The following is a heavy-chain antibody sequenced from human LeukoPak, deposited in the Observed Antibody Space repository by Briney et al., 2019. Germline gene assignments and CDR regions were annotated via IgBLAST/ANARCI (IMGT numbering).Heavy chain of an antibody. J-gene: IGHJ2*01. CDR1: GGSISSYY. CDR2: IYYSGST. CDR3: ARTAMVPAAMHTWCFDL. D-gene: IGHD2-2*01. V-gene: IGHV4-59*12. Sequence: SQTLSLTCTVSGGSISSYYWTWIRQPPGKGLECIGYIYYSGSTTYNPSLTRRITISVDTSKNQFYLKLSSVTAADTAMYYCARTAMVPAAMHTWCFDLWGRGTLVTVSS.